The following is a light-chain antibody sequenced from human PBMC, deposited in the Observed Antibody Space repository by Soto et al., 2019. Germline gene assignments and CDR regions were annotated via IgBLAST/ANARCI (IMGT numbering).Light chain of an antibody. CDR3: NSQTSSGIRV. J-gene: IGLJ1*01. Sequence: QSALTQPASVSGSPGQSITISCTGTSSDFGGFNHVSWYQHHPGKAPKLIIYEVTYRPSGVSNRFSGSKSGYTASLTISGLQAEDEADYYCNSQTSSGIRVFGTVTKLTVL. CDR2: EVT. CDR1: SSDFGGFNH. V-gene: IGLV2-14*01.